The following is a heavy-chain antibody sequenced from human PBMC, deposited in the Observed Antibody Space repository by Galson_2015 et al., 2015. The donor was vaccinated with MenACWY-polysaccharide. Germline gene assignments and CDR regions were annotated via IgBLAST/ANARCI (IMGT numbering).Heavy chain of an antibody. V-gene: IGHV3-30*18. D-gene: IGHD3-22*01. J-gene: IGHJ4*02. Sequence: SLRLSCAASGFTFSGSAMHWVRQAPGKELEWVAVISYDGSNKYYADSVKGRFTISRDNSKNTLYLQMNSLRAEDTAVYYCAKPYFYDSSGLPFFDYWGQGTLVTVSS. CDR1: GFTFSGSA. CDR3: AKPYFYDSSGLPFFDY. CDR2: ISYDGSNK.